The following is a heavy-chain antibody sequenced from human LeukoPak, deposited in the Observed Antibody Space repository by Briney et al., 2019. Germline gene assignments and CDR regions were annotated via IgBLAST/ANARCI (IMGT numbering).Heavy chain of an antibody. D-gene: IGHD3-22*01. Sequence: SETLSLTCTVSGGSISSYYWSWIRQPAGKGLEWIGRIYTSGSTNYNPSLESRVTMSVDTSKNQFSLKLSSVTAADTAVYYCARGGYYYDSSGPYYFDYWGQGTLVTVSS. J-gene: IGHJ4*02. CDR3: ARGGYYYDSSGPYYFDY. CDR1: GGSISSYY. CDR2: IYTSGST. V-gene: IGHV4-4*07.